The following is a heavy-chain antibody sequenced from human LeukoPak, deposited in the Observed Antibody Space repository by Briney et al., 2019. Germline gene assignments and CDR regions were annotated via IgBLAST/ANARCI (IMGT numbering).Heavy chain of an antibody. V-gene: IGHV4-39*01. J-gene: IGHJ4*02. Sequence: SETLSLTCTVSGGSISSSSYYWGWIRQPPGKGLEWIGSIYYSGSTYYNPSLESRVTISVDTSKNQFSLKLSSVTAADTAVYYCARVDANWGVVDYWGQGTLVAVSS. CDR1: GGSISSSSYY. CDR3: ARVDANWGVVDY. CDR2: IYYSGST. D-gene: IGHD7-27*01.